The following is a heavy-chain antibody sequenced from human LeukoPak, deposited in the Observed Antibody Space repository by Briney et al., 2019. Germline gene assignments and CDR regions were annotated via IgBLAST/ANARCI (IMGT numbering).Heavy chain of an antibody. V-gene: IGHV4-59*08. CDR1: GGSISGYY. D-gene: IGHD2-2*01. Sequence: SEALSLTCTVSGGSISGYYWSWIRQPPGKGLQFIGYVHYTGSTNYNPSLESRVTLSVDTSKNQSSLKLRSVTAADTAVYYCARLSKDTVVLPAAMAHYFDYRGQGTLVTVSS. CDR2: VHYTGST. CDR3: ARLSKDTVVLPAAMAHYFDY. J-gene: IGHJ4*02.